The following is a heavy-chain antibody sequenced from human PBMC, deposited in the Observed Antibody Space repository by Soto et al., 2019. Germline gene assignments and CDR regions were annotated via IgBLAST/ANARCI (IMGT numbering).Heavy chain of an antibody. CDR2: IAYDGTNK. CDR3: AKPKHISAAGQQSPLDY. Sequence: GGSLRLSCAASGFTFSDSGIQWVRQTPGKGLEWVAVIAYDGTNKFYADSVKGRFTLSRDNSKKTVFLQMSTMRAEDTAVYYCAKPKHISAAGQQSPLDYWGQGTLVTVSS. V-gene: IGHV3-30*18. J-gene: IGHJ4*02. D-gene: IGHD6-13*01. CDR1: GFTFSDSG.